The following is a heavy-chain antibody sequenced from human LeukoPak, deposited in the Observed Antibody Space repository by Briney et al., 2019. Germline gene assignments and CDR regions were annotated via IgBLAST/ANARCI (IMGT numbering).Heavy chain of an antibody. V-gene: IGHV3-21*01. J-gene: IGHJ4*02. Sequence: PGGSLRLSCAASGFTFSSYSMNWVRQAPGKGLEWVSSISSSSSYIYYADSVRGRFTISRDNAQNSVYLQMNSLRAEDTAVYYCARGRGYCSGTSCYIDYWGQGTLVTVSP. CDR1: GFTFSSYS. CDR2: ISSSSSYI. CDR3: ARGRGYCSGTSCYIDY. D-gene: IGHD2-2*02.